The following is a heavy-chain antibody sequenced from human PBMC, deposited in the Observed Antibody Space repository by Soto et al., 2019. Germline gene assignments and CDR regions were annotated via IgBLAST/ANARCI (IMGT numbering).Heavy chain of an antibody. Sequence: QITLKESGPTLVKPTQTLTLTCTFSGFSLRTSEVGVGWIRQSPGKALEWLALIYWDDDKRYRPSLKNRLTIVKDTSNNLVVLIMANMDPVDTGTYYCTHISYSGSGRGGLDVWGQGTTVTVSS. CDR3: THISYSGSGRGGLDV. J-gene: IGHJ6*02. CDR2: IYWDDDK. CDR1: GFSLRTSEVG. D-gene: IGHD3-10*01. V-gene: IGHV2-5*02.